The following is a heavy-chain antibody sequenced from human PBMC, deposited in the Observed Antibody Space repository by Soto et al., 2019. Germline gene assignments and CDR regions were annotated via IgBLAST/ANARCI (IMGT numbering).Heavy chain of an antibody. Sequence: SETLSLTCTVSGGSISSSSYYWGWIRQPPGKGLEWIGSIYYSGSTYYNPSLKSRVTISVDTSKNQFSLKLSSVTAADTAVYYCARRGSYYDSWSGYPPSGYYGMDVWGQGTTVTVSS. V-gene: IGHV4-39*01. J-gene: IGHJ6*02. D-gene: IGHD3-3*01. CDR3: ARRGSYYDSWSGYPPSGYYGMDV. CDR1: GGSISSSSYY. CDR2: IYYSGST.